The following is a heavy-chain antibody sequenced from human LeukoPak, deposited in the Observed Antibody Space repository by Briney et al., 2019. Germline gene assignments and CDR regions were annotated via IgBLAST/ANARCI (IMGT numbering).Heavy chain of an antibody. Sequence: PGGSLSLSCAASGFTFSSYAMRWLRQPPGKGLAWVLAISGSGRSTYSTDSLKRQIPIPREKSKTKLYLQMNRRTAEATAVDFYSSAPGGDGYNDLWGRGTLVTVSS. D-gene: IGHD5-24*01. CDR3: SSAPGGDGYNDL. V-gene: IGHV3-23*01. J-gene: IGHJ5*02. CDR2: ISGSGRST. CDR1: GFTFSSYA.